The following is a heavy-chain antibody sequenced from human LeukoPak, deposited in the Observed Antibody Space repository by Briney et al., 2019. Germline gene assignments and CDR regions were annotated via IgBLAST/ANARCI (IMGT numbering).Heavy chain of an antibody. J-gene: IGHJ4*02. Sequence: GGSLRLSCAASGFTVSSNYMTWVRQAPGKGLEWVAVISYDGSNKYYADSVKGRFTISRDNSKNTLYLQMNSLRAEDTAVYYCAKDSHDSKNYWGQGTLVTVSS. V-gene: IGHV3-30*18. D-gene: IGHD3-22*01. CDR3: AKDSHDSKNY. CDR2: ISYDGSNK. CDR1: GFTVSSNY.